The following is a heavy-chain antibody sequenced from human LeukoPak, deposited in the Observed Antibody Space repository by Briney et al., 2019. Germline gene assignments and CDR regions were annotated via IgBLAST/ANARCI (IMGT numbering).Heavy chain of an antibody. Sequence: GGSLRLSCAASGLIFSGSAMHWVRRASGKGLECVGRIRSKANNYATAYAASVKGRFTISRDDSKNTAYLQMNSLKTEDTAVYYCTRRYGANSWWFDPWGQGTLVTVSS. V-gene: IGHV3-73*01. D-gene: IGHD4-23*01. J-gene: IGHJ5*02. CDR2: IRSKANNYAT. CDR1: GLIFSGSA. CDR3: TRRYGANSWWFDP.